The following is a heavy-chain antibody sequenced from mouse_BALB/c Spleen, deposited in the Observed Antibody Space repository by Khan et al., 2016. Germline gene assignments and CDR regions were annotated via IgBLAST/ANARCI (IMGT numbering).Heavy chain of an antibody. CDR1: GFTFTDYY. CDR2: IRNKANGYTT. Sequence: EVELVESGGGLVQPGGSLRLSCATSGFTFTDYYMSWVRQPPGKALEWLGFIRNKANGYTTEYSASVKGRFTISRDNSQSILYLQMNTLRAEDSATYYCARGQLGLRLYFDYWGQGTTLTVSS. D-gene: IGHD3-2*01. CDR3: ARGQLGLRLYFDY. V-gene: IGHV7-3*02. J-gene: IGHJ2*01.